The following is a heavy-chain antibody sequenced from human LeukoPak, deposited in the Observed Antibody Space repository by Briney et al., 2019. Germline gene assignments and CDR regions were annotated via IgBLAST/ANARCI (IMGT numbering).Heavy chain of an antibody. CDR1: GFSLNTGGVA. Sequence: ESGPTLLKPTQTLTLTCAFSGFSLNTGGVAVTWIRQPPGKALEWLALLYYDDDKRYNPSLKSRLTITKDTSKNQVVLTMTNMDPVDTGTYYCAYRSVLVSGMGFDPWGQGTLVIVSS. J-gene: IGHJ5*02. CDR2: LYYDDDK. V-gene: IGHV2-5*02. D-gene: IGHD6-19*01. CDR3: AYRSVLVSGMGFDP.